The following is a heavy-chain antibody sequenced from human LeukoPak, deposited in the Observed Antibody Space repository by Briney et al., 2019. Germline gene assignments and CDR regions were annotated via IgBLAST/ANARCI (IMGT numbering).Heavy chain of an antibody. D-gene: IGHD3-10*01. CDR3: ARGRDQSGSYYYYYYYMDV. V-gene: IGHV1-2*02. CDR1: GYTFTGYY. Sequence: ASVKVSCKASGYTFTGYYMHWVRQAPGQGLEWMGWINPNSGGTNYAQKFQGRVTMTRDTSISTAYMELSRLRSDDTAVYYCARGRDQSGSYYYYYYYMDVWGKGTTVTISS. J-gene: IGHJ6*03. CDR2: INPNSGGT.